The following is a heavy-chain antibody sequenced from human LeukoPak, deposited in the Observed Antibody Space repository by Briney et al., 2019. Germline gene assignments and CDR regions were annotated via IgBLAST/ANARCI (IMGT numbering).Heavy chain of an antibody. CDR2: ISSSGSTI. V-gene: IGHV3-48*04. CDR1: GFTFRNYG. Sequence: PGGTLRLSCAASGFTFRNYGMNWVRQAPGKGLEWVSYISSSGSTIYYADSVKGRFTISRDNAKNSLYLQMNSLRAEDTSVYYCARTGGPGASMGTWGQGTLVTVSS. J-gene: IGHJ5*02. D-gene: IGHD7-27*01. CDR3: ARTGGPGASMGT.